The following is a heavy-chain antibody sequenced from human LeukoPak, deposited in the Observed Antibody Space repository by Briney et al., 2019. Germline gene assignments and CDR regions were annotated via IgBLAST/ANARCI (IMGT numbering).Heavy chain of an antibody. D-gene: IGHD3-22*01. Sequence: GASVKVSCKASGYTFTSYGISWVRQAPGQGLEWMGWISAYNGNTNYAQKLQGRVTMTTDTSTSTAYMELRSLRSDDTAVYYCAREGTYDSSGYMALTFDYWGQGTLVTVSS. CDR3: AREGTYDSSGYMALTFDY. CDR1: GYTFTSYG. CDR2: ISAYNGNT. J-gene: IGHJ4*02. V-gene: IGHV1-18*01.